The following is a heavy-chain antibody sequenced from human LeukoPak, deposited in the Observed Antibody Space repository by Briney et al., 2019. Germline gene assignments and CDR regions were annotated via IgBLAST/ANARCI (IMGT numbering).Heavy chain of an antibody. D-gene: IGHD5-18*01. CDR1: GYTFTSYG. CDR3: ARDLGEYSYGYYFDY. CDR2: ISAYNGNT. V-gene: IGHV1-18*01. Sequence: GASVKVSCKASGYTFTSYGISWVRQAPGQGLEWMGWISAYNGNTNYAQKLQGRVTMTTGTSTSTAYMELRSLRSDDTAVYYCARDLGEYSYGYYFDYWGQGTLVTVSS. J-gene: IGHJ4*02.